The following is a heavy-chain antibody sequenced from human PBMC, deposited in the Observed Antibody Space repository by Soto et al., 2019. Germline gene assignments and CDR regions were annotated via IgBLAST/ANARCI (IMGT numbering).Heavy chain of an antibody. CDR1: GGSFSGYY. D-gene: IGHD3-10*01. J-gene: IGHJ6*02. V-gene: IGHV4-34*01. Sequence: PSETLSLTCAVYGGSFSGYYWSWIRQPPGKGLEWIGEINHSGSTNYNPSLKSRVTISVDTSKNQFSLKLSSVTAADTAVYYCARVFGRRRPLDVWGQGTTVTVS. CDR3: ARVFGRRRPLDV. CDR2: INHSGST.